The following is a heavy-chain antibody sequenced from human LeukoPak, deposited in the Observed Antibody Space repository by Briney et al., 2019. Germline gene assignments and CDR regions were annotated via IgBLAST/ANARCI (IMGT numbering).Heavy chain of an antibody. CDR1: GGSISSGDYY. CDR2: IYYSGST. CDR3: ARVEATPDKYYFDY. V-gene: IGHV4-30-4*08. Sequence: PSETLSLTCTVSGGSISSGDYYWSWIRQPPGKGLEWIGYIYYSGSTYYNPSLKSRVTISVDTSKNQFSLKLSSVTAADTAVYYCARVEATPDKYYFDYWGQGTLVTVSS. J-gene: IGHJ4*02.